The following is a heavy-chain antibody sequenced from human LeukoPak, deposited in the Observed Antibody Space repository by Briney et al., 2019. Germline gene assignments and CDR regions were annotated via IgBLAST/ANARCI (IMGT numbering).Heavy chain of an antibody. CDR2: ISSSSSYI. V-gene: IGHV3-21*01. D-gene: IGHD2-2*01. CDR1: GFTFSSYS. Sequence: GGSLRLSCAASGFTFSSYSMNWVRQAPGKGLEWVSSISSSSSYIYYADSVKGRFTISRDNAKNSLYLQMNSLRAEDTAVYYCAREGEGYCSSTSCSLDAFDIWGQGTMVTVSS. CDR3: AREGEGYCSSTSCSLDAFDI. J-gene: IGHJ3*02.